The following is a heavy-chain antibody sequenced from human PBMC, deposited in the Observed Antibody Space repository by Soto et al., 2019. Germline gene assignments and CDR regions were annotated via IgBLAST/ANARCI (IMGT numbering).Heavy chain of an antibody. Sequence: QVQLVESGGGVVQPGRSLRLSCAASGFTFSSYGMHWVRQAPGKGLEWVAVISYDGSNKYYADSVKGRFTISRDNSKNTLYLQMNSLRAEDTAVYYCARDSSLNYYDSSVFYYFDYWGQGTLVTVSS. J-gene: IGHJ4*02. V-gene: IGHV3-30*19. CDR3: ARDSSLNYYDSSVFYYFDY. CDR1: GFTFSSYG. CDR2: ISYDGSNK. D-gene: IGHD3-22*01.